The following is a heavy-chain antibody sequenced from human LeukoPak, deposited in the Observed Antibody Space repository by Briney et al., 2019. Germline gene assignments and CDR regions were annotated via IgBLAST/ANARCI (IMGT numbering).Heavy chain of an antibody. CDR1: GGTFSSYA. Sequence: GASVKVSCKASGGTFSSYAISWVRQAPGQGLEWMGWINPNSGGTNYAQKFQGRVTMTRDTSISTAYMELSRLRSDDTAVYYCARLRSSGSFDFDYWGQGTLVTVSS. V-gene: IGHV1-2*02. CDR3: ARLRSSGSFDFDY. J-gene: IGHJ4*02. CDR2: INPNSGGT. D-gene: IGHD1-26*01.